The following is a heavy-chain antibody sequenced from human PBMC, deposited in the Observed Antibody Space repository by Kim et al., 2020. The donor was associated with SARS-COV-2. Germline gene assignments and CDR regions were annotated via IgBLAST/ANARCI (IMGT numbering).Heavy chain of an antibody. V-gene: IGHV3-23*01. J-gene: IGHJ4*02. D-gene: IGHD7-27*01. CDR3: AKFVANPFFDY. Sequence: YYADSGRGRFTISRDNSNTSLYLQMNSLGADDTAVYYCAKFVANPFFDYWGQGILVTVSS.